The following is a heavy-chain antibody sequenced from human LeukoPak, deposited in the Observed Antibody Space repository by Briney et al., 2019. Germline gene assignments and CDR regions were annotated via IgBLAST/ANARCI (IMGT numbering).Heavy chain of an antibody. V-gene: IGHV1-2*02. CDR3: ARVAGHCSRTSCSDFAY. D-gene: IGHD2-2*01. J-gene: IGHJ4*02. CDR2: INPNSGDT. Sequence: ASVKVSCKPSGYTFTGYYIHWVRQAPGLGLEWMGWINPNSGDTNYAQKFQGRVTMTRDTSITTAYMELSSLRSDDTAVYYCARVAGHCSRTSCSDFAYWGQGTLVTVSS. CDR1: GYTFTGYY.